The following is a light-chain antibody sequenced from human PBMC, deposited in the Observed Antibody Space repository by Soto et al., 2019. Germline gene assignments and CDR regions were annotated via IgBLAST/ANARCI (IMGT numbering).Light chain of an antibody. CDR2: SNN. J-gene: IGLJ2*01. CDR1: SSNIGSNT. CDR3: AAWGDSLNGPV. Sequence: QSVLTQPPSASGTPGQRVTISRSGSSSNIGSNTVNWYQQLPGTAPKLLIYSNNQRPSGVPDRFSGSKSGTSASLAISGLQSEDEADYYCAAWGDSLNGPVFGGGTKLTVL. V-gene: IGLV1-44*01.